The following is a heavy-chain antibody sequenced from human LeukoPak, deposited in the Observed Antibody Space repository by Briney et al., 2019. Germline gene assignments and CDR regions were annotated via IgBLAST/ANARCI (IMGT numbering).Heavy chain of an antibody. CDR1: GGSISSCGYY. Sequence: SETQSLTCTVSGGSISSCGYYWSWIRPHPGTGLEWVGYIYYSGSTYYNPSLKSRVSISVDTYKNQFSLKLSSVTAADTAVYYCARDVEGYGGTYYFDNWGQGTLVTVSS. D-gene: IGHD4-17*01. CDR2: IYYSGST. J-gene: IGHJ4*02. CDR3: ARDVEGYGGTYYFDN. V-gene: IGHV4-31*03.